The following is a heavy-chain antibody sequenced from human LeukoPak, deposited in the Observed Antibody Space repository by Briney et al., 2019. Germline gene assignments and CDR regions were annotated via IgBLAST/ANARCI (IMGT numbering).Heavy chain of an antibody. Sequence: SETLSLTCTVSSGSISSSGCFWGWIRQPPGKGLEWIGTISYSGSTYYNPSLKSRVTISVDTSNNQFSLRLSSVTAADTAMHYCAAASNGYYWNFDYWGQGTLVTVSS. V-gene: IGHV4-39*01. CDR1: SGSISSSGCF. CDR2: ISYSGST. D-gene: IGHD3-22*01. CDR3: AAASNGYYWNFDY. J-gene: IGHJ4*02.